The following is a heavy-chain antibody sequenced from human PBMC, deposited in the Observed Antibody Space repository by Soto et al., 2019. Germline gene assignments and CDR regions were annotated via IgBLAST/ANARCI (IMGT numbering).Heavy chain of an antibody. CDR1: GFTFSSYW. V-gene: IGHV3-74*01. Sequence: GGSLRLSCAASGFTFSSYWMHWVRQAPGKGLVWVSRINSDGSSTSYADSVKGRFTISRDNAKNTLYLQMNSLRAEDTAVYYCAGDDYGELFDYWGQGTLVTVSS. CDR2: INSDGSST. J-gene: IGHJ4*02. D-gene: IGHD4-17*01. CDR3: AGDDYGELFDY.